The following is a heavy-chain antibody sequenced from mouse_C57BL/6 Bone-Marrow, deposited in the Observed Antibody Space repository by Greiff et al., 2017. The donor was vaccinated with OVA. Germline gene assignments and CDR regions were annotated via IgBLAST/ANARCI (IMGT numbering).Heavy chain of an antibody. CDR3: TRGLRHYYAMDY. D-gene: IGHD1-1*01. Sequence: QVQLQQSGAELVRPGASVTLSCKASGYTFTDYEMHWVKQTPVHGLEWIGAIDPETGGTAYNQKFKGKAILTAAKSSSTAYMELRSLTSEDSAVYYCTRGLRHYYAMDYWGQGTSVTVSA. J-gene: IGHJ4*01. CDR2: IDPETGGT. V-gene: IGHV1-15*01. CDR1: GYTFTDYE.